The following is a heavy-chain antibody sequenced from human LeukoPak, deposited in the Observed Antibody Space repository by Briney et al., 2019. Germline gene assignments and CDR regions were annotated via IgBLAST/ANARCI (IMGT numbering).Heavy chain of an antibody. Sequence: GGSLRLSCAASGFFFSNYGMHWVRQAPGKGLVWVSRVNSDGRFTKYADSVKGRFTISRDNAKNTLYLQMNSLTAEDTAVYYCVREGGYDPFENWGQGTLVTVSS. J-gene: IGHJ4*02. D-gene: IGHD5-12*01. CDR1: GFFFSNYG. V-gene: IGHV3-74*03. CDR2: VNSDGRFT. CDR3: VREGGYDPFEN.